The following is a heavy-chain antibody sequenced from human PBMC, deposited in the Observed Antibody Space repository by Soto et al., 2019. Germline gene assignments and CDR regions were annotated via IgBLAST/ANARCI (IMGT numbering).Heavy chain of an antibody. J-gene: IGHJ4*02. V-gene: IGHV1-69*13. CDR3: ARGGSGYVWFNEF. CDR1: GGLFSSYA. CDR2: IIPVFGTA. D-gene: IGHD3-22*01. Sequence: SVKVSCKDSGGLFSSYAISWLRQAPGQGLEWMGGIIPVFGTAYYAQKFQGRVTITADESTNTAYMELSSLRSEDTAMYYCARGGSGYVWFNEFWGQGSLVTVS.